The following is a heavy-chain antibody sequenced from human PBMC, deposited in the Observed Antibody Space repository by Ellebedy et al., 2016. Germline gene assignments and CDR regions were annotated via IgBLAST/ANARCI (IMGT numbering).Heavy chain of an antibody. D-gene: IGHD6-19*01. CDR1: GFTFSSYG. J-gene: IGHJ4*02. CDR3: ARAYSSGWYYFDY. V-gene: IGHV3-33*01. CDR2: IWYDGSNK. Sequence: GGSLRLSCAASGFTFSSYGMHWVRQAPGKGLEWVAVIWYDGSNKYYADSVKGRFTISRDNSINTLYLQMNSLRGEDTAVYYCARAYSSGWYYFDYWGQGTLVTVSS.